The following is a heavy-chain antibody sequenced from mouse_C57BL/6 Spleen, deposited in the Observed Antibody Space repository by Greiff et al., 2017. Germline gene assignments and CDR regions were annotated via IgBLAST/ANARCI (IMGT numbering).Heavy chain of an antibody. Sequence: QVQLQQPGAELVRPGSSVKLSCKASGYTFTSYWMDWVKQRPGQGLEWIGNIYPSDSETHYNQKFKDKATLTVTKSSSTAYMQRSSLTSEYSAVYYCARRGARGYYAMDYWGQGTSVTVSS. V-gene: IGHV1-61*01. CDR1: GYTFTSYW. CDR2: IYPSDSET. CDR3: ARRGARGYYAMDY. J-gene: IGHJ4*01.